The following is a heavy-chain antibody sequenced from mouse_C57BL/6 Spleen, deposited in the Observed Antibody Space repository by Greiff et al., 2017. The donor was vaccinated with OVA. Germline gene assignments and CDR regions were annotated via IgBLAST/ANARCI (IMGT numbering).Heavy chain of an antibody. V-gene: IGHV5-17*01. D-gene: IGHD2-4*01. CDR3: ARGGRTMITTRYYFDY. CDR2: ISRGSSTI. Sequence: EVQVVESGGGLVKPGGSLKLSCAASGFTFSDYGMHWVRQAPEKGLEWVAYISRGSSTIYYADTVKGRSTISRDNAKNTLFLQMTSLRSEDTAMYYCARGGRTMITTRYYFDYWGQGTTLTVSS. CDR1: GFTFSDYG. J-gene: IGHJ2*01.